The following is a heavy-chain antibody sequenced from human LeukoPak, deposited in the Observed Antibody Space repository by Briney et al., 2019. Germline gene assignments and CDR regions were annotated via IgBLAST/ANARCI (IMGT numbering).Heavy chain of an antibody. D-gene: IGHD3-10*01. V-gene: IGHV4-59*01. J-gene: IGHJ5*02. CDR3: ARDGSGSYLNWFDP. CDR1: GGSISSYY. CDR2: TYNSGST. Sequence: SETLSLTCTVSGGSISSYYWNWIRQPPGKGLEWIGHTYNSGSTNYNPPLKSRVTISVDTSKNQFSLKLTSVTAADTAVYYCARDGSGSYLNWFDPWGQGTLVTVSS.